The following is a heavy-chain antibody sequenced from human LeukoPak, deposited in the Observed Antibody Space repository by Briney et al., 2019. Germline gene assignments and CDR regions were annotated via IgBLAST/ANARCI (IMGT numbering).Heavy chain of an antibody. CDR1: GFTVSSNY. D-gene: IGHD1-1*01. V-gene: IGHV3-53*04. J-gene: IGHJ3*02. CDR3: ARGYGQGAFDI. Sequence: GGSLRLSCAASGFTVSSNYMSWVRQAPGKGLEWVSVIYSGGSTYYADSVKGRFTISRHNSENMLYLQMNSLRAEDTAVYYCARGYGQGAFDIRGQGTMVTVSS. CDR2: IYSGGST.